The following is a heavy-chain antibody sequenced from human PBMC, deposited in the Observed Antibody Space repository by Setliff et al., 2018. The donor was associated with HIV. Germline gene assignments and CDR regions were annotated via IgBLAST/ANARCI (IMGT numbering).Heavy chain of an antibody. J-gene: IGHJ5*02. V-gene: IGHV4-59*11. Sequence: PSETLSLTCTVSGGSMNIHYWSWIRQPPGKGLEWIGSIYYSGSTNYNPSLKSRVTISVDTSKNQFSLKLSSVTAADTAVYYCAREEDYNFWSGYDWFDPWGQGTLVTVS. CDR3: AREEDYNFWSGYDWFDP. CDR1: GGSMNIHY. CDR2: IYYSGST. D-gene: IGHD3-3*01.